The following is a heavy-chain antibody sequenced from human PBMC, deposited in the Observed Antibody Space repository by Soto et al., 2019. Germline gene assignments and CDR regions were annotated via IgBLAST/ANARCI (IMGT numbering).Heavy chain of an antibody. J-gene: IGHJ6*02. V-gene: IGHV1-3*01. Sequence: ASVKVSCKASGYTFTSYAMHWVRQAPGQRLEWMGWINAGNGNTKYSQKFQGRVTITRDTSAGKAYMELSSLRSEDTAVYYCESGRQWLVIQYGMDVWGQGTTVTVSS. D-gene: IGHD6-19*01. CDR2: INAGNGNT. CDR3: ESGRQWLVIQYGMDV. CDR1: GYTFTSYA.